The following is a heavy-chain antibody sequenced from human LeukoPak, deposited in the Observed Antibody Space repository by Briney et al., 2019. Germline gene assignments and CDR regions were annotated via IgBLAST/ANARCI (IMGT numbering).Heavy chain of an antibody. D-gene: IGHD3-10*01. J-gene: IGHJ4*02. CDR1: GFTFSSYG. CDR2: IRYDGSNK. V-gene: IGHV3-30*02. Sequence: GGSLRLSCAASGFTFSSYGMHWVRQAPGKGLEWVAFIRYDGSNKYYADSVKGRFTISRDNSKNTLYLQVNSLRAEDTAVYYCAKSITMVRGVSHYWGQGTLVTVSS. CDR3: AKSITMVRGVSHY.